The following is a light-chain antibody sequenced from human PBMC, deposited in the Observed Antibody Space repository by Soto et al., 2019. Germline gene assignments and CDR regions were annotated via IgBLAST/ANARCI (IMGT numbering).Light chain of an antibody. J-gene: IGKJ5*01. CDR2: GAS. CDR1: QSVRTN. V-gene: IGKV3D-15*01. Sequence: EIVMTQSPDTLPVSPGERATLSCRASQSVRTNLAWYQQKPGQAPRLLIYGASSRATGIPVRFSGSGSGAEFTLTISSLQSEDFAVYYCQHYNDWPITFGQGTRLEIK. CDR3: QHYNDWPIT.